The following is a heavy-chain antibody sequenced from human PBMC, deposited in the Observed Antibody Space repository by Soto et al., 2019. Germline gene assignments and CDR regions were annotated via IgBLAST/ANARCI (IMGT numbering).Heavy chain of an antibody. Sequence: PVGSLRLSCAASGFTFSDYYMSWIRQAPGKGLEWVSYISSSGSTIYYADSVKGRFTISRDNAKNSLYLQMNSLRAEDTAVYYCARDHQLVHPYYGMDVWGQGTTVTVSS. V-gene: IGHV3-11*01. CDR3: ARDHQLVHPYYGMDV. CDR2: ISSSGSTI. CDR1: GFTFSDYY. D-gene: IGHD6-6*01. J-gene: IGHJ6*02.